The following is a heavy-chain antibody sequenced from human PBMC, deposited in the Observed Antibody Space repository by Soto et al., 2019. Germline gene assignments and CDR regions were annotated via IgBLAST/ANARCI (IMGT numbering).Heavy chain of an antibody. CDR2: ISYDGSNK. D-gene: IGHD6-13*01. J-gene: IGHJ4*02. V-gene: IGHV3-30*18. CDR3: AKDRGFKDIAAAGRETLQYYFDF. CDR1: GFTFSSYG. Sequence: QVQLVESGGGVVQPGRSLRLSCAASGFTFSSYGMHWVRQAPGKGLKWVAVISYDGSNKYYADSVKGRFTISRDNSKNTRYLQRNRLRAEDTAVYYCAKDRGFKDIAAAGRETLQYYFDFWCQGTLVTVSS.